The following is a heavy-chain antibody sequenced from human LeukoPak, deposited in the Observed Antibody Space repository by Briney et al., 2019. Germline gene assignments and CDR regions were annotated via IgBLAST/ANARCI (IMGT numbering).Heavy chain of an antibody. J-gene: IGHJ5*02. CDR2: ISPGLSIA. Sequence: AASVKVSCKASGGTFSSYAISWLRQAPGQGLEWMGRISPGLSIANCGQKCHGRVTITADKSTTTSYMELSSLRPEDTAVSYCARMKGTPGTTYWFDPWGQGTLVTVSS. D-gene: IGHD1-7*01. V-gene: IGHV1-69*04. CDR1: GGTFSSYA. CDR3: ARMKGTPGTTYWFDP.